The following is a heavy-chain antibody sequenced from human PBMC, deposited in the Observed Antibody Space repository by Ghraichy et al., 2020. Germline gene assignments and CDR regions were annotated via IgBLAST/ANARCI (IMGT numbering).Heavy chain of an antibody. CDR3: ARDNTNDNAFDI. CDR2: ISSSSSYI. D-gene: IGHD1-1*01. Sequence: GESLNISCAASGFTFSSYSMNWVRQAPGKGLEWVSSISSSSSYIYYADSVKGRFTISRDNAKNSLYLQMNSLRAEDTAVYYCARDNTNDNAFDIWGQGTMVTVSS. V-gene: IGHV3-21*01. CDR1: GFTFSSYS. J-gene: IGHJ3*02.